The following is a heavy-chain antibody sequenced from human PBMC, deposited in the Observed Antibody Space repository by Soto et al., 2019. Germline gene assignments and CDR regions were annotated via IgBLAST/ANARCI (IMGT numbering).Heavy chain of an antibody. CDR2: IDPSDSRT. V-gene: IGHV5-10-1*01. J-gene: IGHJ4*02. CDR1: GYNFATCW. CDR3: ARLDSY. D-gene: IGHD3-3*01. Sequence: PGESLKISCQVSGYNFATCWLTWVRQMPDKGLEWMGRIDPSDSRTYYSPPFQGHVTISADKSTSTAYLQWTRLRASDTAIYYCARLDSYWGPGTLVTVS.